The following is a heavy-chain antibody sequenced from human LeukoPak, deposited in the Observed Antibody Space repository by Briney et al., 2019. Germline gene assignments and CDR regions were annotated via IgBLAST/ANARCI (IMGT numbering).Heavy chain of an antibody. J-gene: IGHJ4*02. D-gene: IGHD3-3*01. Sequence: GGSLRLSCAGSGFTFRSYAMNWVRQAPGKGLEWVSSISANGGETHYADSVKGRFTISRDNSKNTLYLQINNPRVEDTAVYYCAKRYYDFPLDYWGQGTLVTVSS. CDR1: GFTFRSYA. V-gene: IGHV3-23*01. CDR3: AKRYYDFPLDY. CDR2: ISANGGET.